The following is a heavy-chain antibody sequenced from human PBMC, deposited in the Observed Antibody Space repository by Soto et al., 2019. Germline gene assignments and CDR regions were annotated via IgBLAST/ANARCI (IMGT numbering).Heavy chain of an antibody. Sequence: SGTRSLTSAVSGGSICRYYWSWIRQPPGKGLEWIGYIYYSGSTNYNPSLKSRVTISVDTSKNQFSLKLSSVTAADTAVYYCARTSTYYFAYCGQGTLVTVS. J-gene: IGHJ4*02. V-gene: IGHV4-59*01. CDR1: GGSICRYY. CDR3: ARTSTYYFAY. CDR2: IYYSGST.